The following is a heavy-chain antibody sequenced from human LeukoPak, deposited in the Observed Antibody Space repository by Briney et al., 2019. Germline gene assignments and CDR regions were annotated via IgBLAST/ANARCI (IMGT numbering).Heavy chain of an antibody. D-gene: IGHD3-3*01. V-gene: IGHV4-61*02. CDR2: IYTSGST. J-gene: IGHJ6*03. CDR1: GGSISSGSYS. CDR3: ARGAAHVLRFLEWQTPDYYYYMDV. Sequence: PSETLSLTCTVSGGSISSGSYSWSWIRQPAGKALEWIGRIYTSGSTNYNPSLKSRVTISVDTSKNQFSLNLSSVTAADTAVYYCARGAAHVLRFLEWQTPDYYYYMDVWGKGTTVTVSS.